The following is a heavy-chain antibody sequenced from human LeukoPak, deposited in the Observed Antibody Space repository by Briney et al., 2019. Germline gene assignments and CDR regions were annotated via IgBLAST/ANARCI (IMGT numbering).Heavy chain of an antibody. V-gene: IGHV3-9*01. CDR2: ISWNSGSI. D-gene: IGHD3-10*01. J-gene: IGHJ6*02. Sequence: PGGSLRLSCAASGFTFDDYAMHWVRHAPGKGLEWVSGISWNSGSIGYADSVKGRFTISRDNAKNSLYLQMNSLRAEDTALYYCAKDKRVVRRVIGLYYYYYGMDVWGQGTTVTVSS. CDR1: GFTFDDYA. CDR3: AKDKRVVRRVIGLYYYYYGMDV.